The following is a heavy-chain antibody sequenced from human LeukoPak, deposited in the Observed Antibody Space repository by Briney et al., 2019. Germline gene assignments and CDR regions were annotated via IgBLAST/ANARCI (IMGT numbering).Heavy chain of an antibody. Sequence: GGSLRLSCAASGFTFSSYEMNWVRQAPGKGLEWVSYISSSGSTTYYADSVKGRFTISRDNAKNSLYLQMNSLRAEDTAVYYCARGVVPAAMPYNYYYYYGMDVWGQGTTVTVSS. CDR1: GFTFSSYE. CDR2: ISSSGSTT. D-gene: IGHD2-2*01. V-gene: IGHV3-48*03. CDR3: ARGVVPAAMPYNYYYYYGMDV. J-gene: IGHJ6*02.